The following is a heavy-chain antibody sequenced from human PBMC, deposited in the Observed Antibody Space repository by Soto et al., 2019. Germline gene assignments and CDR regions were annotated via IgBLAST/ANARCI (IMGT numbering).Heavy chain of an antibody. V-gene: IGHV3-23*01. CDR2: ISGSGATT. CDR3: SKGYQQEPFDY. J-gene: IGHJ4*02. CDR1: GFTFTTFA. D-gene: IGHD2-2*01. Sequence: EVQLLQSEGGSVQPGGALRLSCAASGFTFTTFAMSWVRQAPGKGVEWVSGISGSGATTKDADSVKGRFTIARDNAKNMLYLQMNSLRGEDTAVYYCSKGYQQEPFDYWGQGTMVTVSS.